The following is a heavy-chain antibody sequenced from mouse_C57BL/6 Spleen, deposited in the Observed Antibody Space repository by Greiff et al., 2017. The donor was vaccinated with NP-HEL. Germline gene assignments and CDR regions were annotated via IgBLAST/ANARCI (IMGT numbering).Heavy chain of an antibody. V-gene: IGHV1-7*01. CDR3: ARGGDYDDYAMDY. CDR1: GYTFTSYW. J-gene: IGHJ4*01. Sequence: QVQLKESGAELAKPGASVKLSCKASGYTFTSYWMHWVKQRPGQGLEWIGYINPSSGYTKYNQKFKDKATLTADKSSSTAYMQLSSLTYEDAAVYYCARGGDYDDYAMDYWGQGTSVTVSS. CDR2: INPSSGYT. D-gene: IGHD2-4*01.